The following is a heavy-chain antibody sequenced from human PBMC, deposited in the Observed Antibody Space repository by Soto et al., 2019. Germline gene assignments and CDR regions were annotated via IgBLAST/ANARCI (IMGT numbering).Heavy chain of an antibody. CDR3: ARETGCGGDCYDDAFDI. CDR2: IIPILGIA. J-gene: IGHJ3*02. Sequence: ASVKVSCKASGGTFSSYTISWVRQAPGQGLEWMGRIIPILGIANYAQKFQGRVTLTADKSTSTAYMELSSPRSEDTAVYYCARETGCGGDCYDDAFDIWGQGTMVTVSS. D-gene: IGHD2-21*02. V-gene: IGHV1-69*04. CDR1: GGTFSSYT.